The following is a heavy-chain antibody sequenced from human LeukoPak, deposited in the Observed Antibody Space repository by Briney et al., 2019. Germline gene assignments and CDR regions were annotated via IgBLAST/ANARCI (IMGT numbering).Heavy chain of an antibody. Sequence: EPGPTLVNPTQTLTLTCTFSGFSLSTSGVGVGWIRQPPGKALEWLALIYWNDDKRYSPSLKSRLTITKDTSKNQVVLTMTNMDPVDTATYYCAHTEGYYDFWSGYSYYFDYWGQGTLVTVSS. J-gene: IGHJ4*02. V-gene: IGHV2-5*01. D-gene: IGHD3-3*01. CDR2: IYWNDDK. CDR3: AHTEGYYDFWSGYSYYFDY. CDR1: GFSLSTSGVG.